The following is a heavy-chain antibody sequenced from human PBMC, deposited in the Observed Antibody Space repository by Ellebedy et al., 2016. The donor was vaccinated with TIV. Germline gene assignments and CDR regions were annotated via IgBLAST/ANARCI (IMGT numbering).Heavy chain of an antibody. Sequence: GESLKISCAASGFSVRTHHMTWVRQAPGKGLEWVSLIYDNSITRYPDSVRGRFTLSRHNAKNMLFLHMTSLTSDDTAVYYCARSPNNGIDTFDIWGPGTVVNVSS. J-gene: IGHJ3*02. CDR3: ARSPNNGIDTFDI. CDR1: GFSVRTHH. D-gene: IGHD1-14*01. V-gene: IGHV3-53*04. CDR2: IYDNSIT.